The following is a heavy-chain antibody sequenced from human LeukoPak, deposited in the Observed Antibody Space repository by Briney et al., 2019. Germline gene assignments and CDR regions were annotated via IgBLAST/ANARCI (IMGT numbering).Heavy chain of an antibody. D-gene: IGHD3-10*01. Sequence: SETLSLTCTVSGGSISSYYWSWIRQPAGKGLEWIGRIYTSGSTNYNPSLKSRVTISVDTSKNQFSLKLSSVTAADTAVYYCASSKGVTMVRGVINWFDPWGQGTLVTVSS. CDR3: ASSKGVTMVRGVINWFDP. V-gene: IGHV4-4*07. CDR2: IYTSGST. CDR1: GGSISSYY. J-gene: IGHJ5*02.